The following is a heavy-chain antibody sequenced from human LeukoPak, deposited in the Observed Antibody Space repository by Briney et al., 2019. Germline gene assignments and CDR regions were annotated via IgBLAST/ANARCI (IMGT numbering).Heavy chain of an antibody. Sequence: ASVKVSCKASGYTFIGYYMHWVRQAPGQGLEWMGWINPHSGGTNYAQKFQGRVTMTRDTSISTVYMELSRLGSDDTAVYYCARDSCSSTSCLSIDDYWGQGTLVTVSS. J-gene: IGHJ4*02. CDR1: GYTFIGYY. CDR3: ARDSCSSTSCLSIDDY. D-gene: IGHD2-2*01. V-gene: IGHV1-2*02. CDR2: INPHSGGT.